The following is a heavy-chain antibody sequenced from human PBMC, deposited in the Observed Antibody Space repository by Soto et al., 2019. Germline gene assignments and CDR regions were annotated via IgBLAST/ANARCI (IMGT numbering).Heavy chain of an antibody. V-gene: IGHV3-23*01. CDR1: GFTFGSYS. Sequence: GGSLRLSCTASGFTFGSYSMNWVRQAPGKGLEWVSRISSSGASTYYADSVQGRFAISRDNSKNTLCLQMNSLRAEDTALYYCAKGALLRSGWYFDYWGQGTLVTVSS. CDR3: AKGALLRSGWYFDY. J-gene: IGHJ4*02. D-gene: IGHD6-19*01. CDR2: ISSSGAST.